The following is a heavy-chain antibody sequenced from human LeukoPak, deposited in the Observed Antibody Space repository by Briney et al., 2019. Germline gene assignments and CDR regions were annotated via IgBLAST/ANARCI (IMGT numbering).Heavy chain of an antibody. J-gene: IGHJ6*02. V-gene: IGHV1-8*01. CDR3: ASGLVVPPYSSSWYGLYYGMDV. D-gene: IGHD6-13*01. CDR1: GYTFTSYD. CDR2: MNPNSGNT. Sequence: VASVKVSCKASGYTFTSYDINWVRQATGQGLEWMGWMNPNSGNTGYAQKFQGRVTMTRNTSISTAYMELSSLRSEDTAVYYCASGLVVPPYSSSWYGLYYGMDVWGQGTTVTVSS.